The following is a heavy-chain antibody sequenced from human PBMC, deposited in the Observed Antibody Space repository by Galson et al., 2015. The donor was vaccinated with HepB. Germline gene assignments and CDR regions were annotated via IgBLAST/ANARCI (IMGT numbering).Heavy chain of an antibody. CDR2: INPNSGGT. CDR1: GYTFTGYY. V-gene: IGHV1-2*06. CDR3: ARGRRSYDSSPLTNY. D-gene: IGHD3-22*01. Sequence: SAKVSCKASGYTFTGYYMHWVRQAPGQGLEWMGRINPNSGGTNYAQKFQGRVTMTRDTSISTAYMELSRLRSDDTAVYYCARGRRSYDSSPLTNYWGQGTLVTVSS. J-gene: IGHJ4*02.